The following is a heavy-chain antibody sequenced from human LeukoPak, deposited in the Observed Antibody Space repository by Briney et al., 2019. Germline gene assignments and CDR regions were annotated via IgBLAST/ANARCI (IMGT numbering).Heavy chain of an antibody. J-gene: IGHJ4*02. CDR2: ISRSSSYR. CDR1: GFTFSSYT. V-gene: IGHV3-21*01. CDR3: ARGGVSVGGNFDY. Sequence: GGSLRLSCAASGFTFSSYTMNWVRQAPGKGLEWVSSISRSSSYRYYADSMKGRFTISRDNANNSLFLQMNSLRAEDTAVYYCARGGVSVGGNFDYWGQGTLVTVSS. D-gene: IGHD4-23*01.